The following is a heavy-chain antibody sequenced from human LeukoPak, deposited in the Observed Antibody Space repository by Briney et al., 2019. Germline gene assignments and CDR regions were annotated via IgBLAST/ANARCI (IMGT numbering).Heavy chain of an antibody. CDR1: GGSISSGGYS. CDR2: INQSEGT. CDR3: TKGFHY. Sequence: PSETLSLTCAVSGGSISSGGYSWSWIRQPSGKGLEWIGEINQSEGTNYNPSLKSRVTISVDTSKNQFSLKLSSVTAADTAVYYCTKGFHYWGQGTLVTVSS. J-gene: IGHJ4*02. V-gene: IGHV4-34*01.